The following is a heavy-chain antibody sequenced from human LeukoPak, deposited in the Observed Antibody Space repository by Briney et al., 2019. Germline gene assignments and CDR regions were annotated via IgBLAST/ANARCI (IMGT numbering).Heavy chain of an antibody. V-gene: IGHV1-2*02. CDR3: ARDRRYCSTSSCSAPDV. Sequence: ASVKVSCKSSGYTFTGYYMHWVRQAPGQGLEWMGWINPNSGGTNYAQKFRGRVTMTRDTSISTAYMELSRLRSDDTAVYYCARDRRYCSTSSCSAPDVWGQGTTVTVSS. D-gene: IGHD2-2*01. J-gene: IGHJ6*02. CDR2: INPNSGGT. CDR1: GYTFTGYY.